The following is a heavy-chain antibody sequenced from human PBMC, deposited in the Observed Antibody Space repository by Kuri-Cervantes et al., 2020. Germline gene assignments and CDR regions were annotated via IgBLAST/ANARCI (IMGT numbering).Heavy chain of an antibody. CDR1: GFSFTNYH. Sequence: GGSLRLSCAASGFSFTNYHFSWVRQAPGKGLEWVANIKQDGSEKYYVDSVKGRFTISRDNAKNSLYLQMNSLRAEDTAVYYCARDLSPTTVTAYWYFDLWGRGTLVTVSS. V-gene: IGHV3-7*01. D-gene: IGHD4-17*01. CDR3: ARDLSPTTVTAYWYFDL. CDR2: IKQDGSEK. J-gene: IGHJ2*01.